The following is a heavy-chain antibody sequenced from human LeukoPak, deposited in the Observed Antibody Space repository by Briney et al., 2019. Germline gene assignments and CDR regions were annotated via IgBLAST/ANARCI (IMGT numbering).Heavy chain of an antibody. CDR1: GFTFNRYW. D-gene: IGHD1-1*01. J-gene: IGHJ5*02. CDR2: INTDGRST. V-gene: IGHV3-74*01. Sequence: PGGSLRLSCAASGFTFNRYWMHWVRQAPGKGLVWVSRINTDGRSTSYADFVKGRFTISRDNAKNTLYLHMNSLRAEDTAVYYCVRERQQVQTDWFDPWGQGTLVTVSS. CDR3: VRERQQVQTDWFDP.